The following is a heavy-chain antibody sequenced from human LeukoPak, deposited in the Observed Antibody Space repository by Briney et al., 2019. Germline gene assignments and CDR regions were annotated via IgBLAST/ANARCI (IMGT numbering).Heavy chain of an antibody. V-gene: IGHV1-3*01. CDR3: ANPRYDSSGYYYID. CDR2: INGGSGNT. D-gene: IGHD3-22*01. Sequence: ASVKVSCKASGYTFTDYTMHWLRQAPGQRLDWMGWINGGSGNTKYSPEFQGRVTITRDTSASTAYMELSSLRSEDTAVYYCANPRYDSSGYYYIDWGQGTLVTVSS. J-gene: IGHJ4*02. CDR1: GYTFTDYT.